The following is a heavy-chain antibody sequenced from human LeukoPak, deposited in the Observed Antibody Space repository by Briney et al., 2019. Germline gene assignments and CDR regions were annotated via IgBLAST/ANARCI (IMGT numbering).Heavy chain of an antibody. CDR1: GFTFSSTY. CDR3: ARKDSGWYDY. CDR2: IYTGGST. D-gene: IGHD6-19*01. J-gene: IGHJ4*02. V-gene: IGHV3-53*01. Sequence: GGSLRLSCAASGFTFSSTYMTRVRQAPGKGLEWVSVIYTGGSTYYADSVKGRFTISRDNSKNTLYLQMNSLRAEDTAVYYCARKDSGWYDYWGQGTLVTVSS.